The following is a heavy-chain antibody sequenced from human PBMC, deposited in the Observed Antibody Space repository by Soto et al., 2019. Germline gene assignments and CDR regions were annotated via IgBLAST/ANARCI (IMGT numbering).Heavy chain of an antibody. J-gene: IGHJ4*02. Sequence: QVQLQESGPGLVEPSQTLSLTCTVSGGSISSGDNHWNWVRQHPGKGLEWIGQIRSSGSASYNPSLQNRVTLSLDTTKNQFSLRLSSVTAADTAVYFCSNLAAGGLGRGYWGQGSLVTVSS. CDR2: IRSSGSA. CDR1: GGSISSGDNH. V-gene: IGHV4-31*03. D-gene: IGHD2-15*01. CDR3: SNLAAGGLGRGY.